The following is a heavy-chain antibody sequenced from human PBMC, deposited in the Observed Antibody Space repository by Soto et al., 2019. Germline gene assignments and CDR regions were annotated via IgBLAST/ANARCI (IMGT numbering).Heavy chain of an antibody. Sequence: QVQLVESGGGVVQHGRSLRLSCAASGFTFSSYAMHWVRQAPGKGLEWVAVISYDGSNKYYADSVKGRFTISRDNSKNTLYLQMNSLRAEDTAVYYCARPLWRDDYNWGYFDLWGRGTLVTVSS. CDR2: ISYDGSNK. D-gene: IGHD4-4*01. J-gene: IGHJ2*01. V-gene: IGHV3-30-3*01. CDR1: GFTFSSYA. CDR3: ARPLWRDDYNWGYFDL.